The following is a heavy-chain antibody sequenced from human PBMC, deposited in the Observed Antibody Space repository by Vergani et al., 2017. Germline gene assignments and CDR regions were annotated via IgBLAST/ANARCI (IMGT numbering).Heavy chain of an antibody. CDR2: IYNNGIT. Sequence: VQLQESGPGLVKPSETLSLTCSVSGGSISSYYWSWVWQPPGTGLEWIGYIYNNGITKSSPSLTTRLTLSLDRSKRQFSLTLMSVTAADTAGYYCARSTAITTLGSLDYKFGLDIWGQGTTVIVS. V-gene: IGHV4-59*01. D-gene: IGHD4-23*01. J-gene: IGHJ6*02. CDR1: GGSISSYY. CDR3: ARSTAITTLGSLDYKFGLDI.